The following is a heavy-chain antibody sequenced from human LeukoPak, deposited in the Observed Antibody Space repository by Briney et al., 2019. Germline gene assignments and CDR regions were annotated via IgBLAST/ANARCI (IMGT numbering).Heavy chain of an antibody. CDR2: MNPNNGDS. D-gene: IGHD4-17*01. CDR1: GYTLTSYH. CDR3: ARTTSLTASGYDY. J-gene: IGHJ4*02. V-gene: IGHV1-8*03. Sequence: ASVRVSCKASGYTLTSYHINWVRQASGQGLELMGWMNPNNGDSGYAQNFQGRVTITTDTSINTAYMELRILRSDDTAVYFCARTTSLTASGYDYWGQGTLVTVSS.